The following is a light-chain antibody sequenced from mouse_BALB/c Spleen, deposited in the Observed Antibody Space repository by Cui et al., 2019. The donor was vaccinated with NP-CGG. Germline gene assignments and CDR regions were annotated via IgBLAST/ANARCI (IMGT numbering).Light chain of an antibody. CDR1: TGAVRTNNY. V-gene: IGLV1*01. J-gene: IGLJ1*01. Sequence: QAVVTQESALTTSPGETVTPTCRSSTGAVRTNNYANWVQEKPDHLFTGLIGGTNNRAPGVPARFSGSLIGDKAALTITGAQTEDESIYFCALWYSNHWVFGGGTKLTVL. CDR2: GTN. CDR3: ALWYSNHWV.